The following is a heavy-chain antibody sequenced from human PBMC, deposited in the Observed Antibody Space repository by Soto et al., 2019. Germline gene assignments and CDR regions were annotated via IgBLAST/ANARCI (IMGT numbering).Heavy chain of an antibody. J-gene: IGHJ4*02. CDR3: AKTFRFTAGPEY. D-gene: IGHD6-19*01. V-gene: IGHV3-30*18. Sequence: GGSLRLSCAASGFTFSSYGMHWFRQAPGKGLEWVAVISYDGSNKYYADSVKGRFTISRDNAKNTLYLQMNSLRAEDTAVYYCAKTFRFTAGPEYWRQETLVNVSS. CDR1: GFTFSSYG. CDR2: ISYDGSNK.